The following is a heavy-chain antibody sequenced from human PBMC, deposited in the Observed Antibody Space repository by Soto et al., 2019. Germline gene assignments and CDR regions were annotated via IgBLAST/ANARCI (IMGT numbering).Heavy chain of an antibody. D-gene: IGHD4-17*01. V-gene: IGHV1-69*12. J-gene: IGHJ5*02. Sequence: QVQLVQSGAEVKKPGSSVQVSCKASGGTFSSYAISWVRQAPGQGLEWMGGIIPIFGTANYAQKFQGRVTITAYESTSTAYMELSSLRAEDTAVYYSEPPPSGPYAPWGQGTLVTVSS. CDR3: EPPPSGPYAP. CDR2: IIPIFGTA. CDR1: GGTFSSYA.